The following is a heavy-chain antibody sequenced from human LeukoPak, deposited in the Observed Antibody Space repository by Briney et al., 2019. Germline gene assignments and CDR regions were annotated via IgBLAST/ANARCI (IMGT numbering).Heavy chain of an antibody. Sequence: ASVKVSCKASGYTFTSYDINWVRQATGQGLEWMGWMNPNSGNTGYAQKFQGRVTMTRNTSISTAYMELSSLRSEDTAVYYCARDKSSSSPYYYYYMDVWGKGTTVTVSS. CDR2: MNPNSGNT. D-gene: IGHD6-6*01. CDR1: GYTFTSYD. V-gene: IGHV1-8*01. CDR3: ARDKSSSSPYYYYYMDV. J-gene: IGHJ6*03.